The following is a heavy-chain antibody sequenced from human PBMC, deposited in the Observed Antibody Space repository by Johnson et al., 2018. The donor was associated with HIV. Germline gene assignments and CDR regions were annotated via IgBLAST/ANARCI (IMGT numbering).Heavy chain of an antibody. D-gene: IGHD2-2*01. CDR3: ARGGLGYQNIHAPLDI. CDR1: GFAFSGYA. CDR2: ISYDGTKK. V-gene: IGHV3-30*04. J-gene: IGHJ3*02. Sequence: QVQLVESGGGVVQPRRSLRLSCAASGFAFSGYALHWVRQAPGKGLEWVAVISYDGTKKDYGDSVKGRFTISRDNAKNSLYLQMNSLRAEDTALYYCARGGLGYQNIHAPLDIWGQGTIVTVSS.